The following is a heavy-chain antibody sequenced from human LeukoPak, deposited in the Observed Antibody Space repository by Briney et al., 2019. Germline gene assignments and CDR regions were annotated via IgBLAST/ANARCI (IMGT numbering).Heavy chain of an antibody. D-gene: IGHD6-19*01. CDR2: FYPGDSNT. J-gene: IGHJ4*02. CDR3: ASSSGRPPYYFDY. Sequence: GESLKISCKGSGYSFTNYWLGWVRQMPGKGLEWMGIFYPGDSNTRYNPSFQGQVTFSADKSVNTAYLQWSSLRASDTAMYYCASSSGRPPYYFDYWGQGTLVTVSS. V-gene: IGHV5-51*01. CDR1: GYSFTNYW.